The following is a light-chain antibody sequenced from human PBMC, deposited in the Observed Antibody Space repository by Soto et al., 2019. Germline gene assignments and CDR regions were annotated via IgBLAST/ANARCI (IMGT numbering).Light chain of an antibody. J-gene: IGKJ5*01. CDR2: DTS. V-gene: IGKV3-15*01. Sequence: EIAVTQSPATLSVSPGEGATLSCRTSQSVSSDLAWYQRKPGQAPRLLIYDTSTRATGVPARFSGSGSGTDFTLTISNLQSEDFAVYFCQQYHNWPPITFGQGTRLEI. CDR3: QQYHNWPPIT. CDR1: QSVSSD.